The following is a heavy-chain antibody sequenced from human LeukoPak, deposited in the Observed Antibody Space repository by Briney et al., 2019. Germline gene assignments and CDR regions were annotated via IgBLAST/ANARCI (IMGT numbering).Heavy chain of an antibody. V-gene: IGHV3-23*01. CDR2: ISGNGGST. CDR3: AKRSRRLTIVRGVPREDV. J-gene: IGHJ6*02. CDR1: GFTFRSYA. D-gene: IGHD3-10*01. Sequence: GGSLRLSCAASGFTFRSYAMHWVRQAPGKGLEWVSAISGNGGSTYYADSVKGRFTISRDNSKNTVYLEMSSLRAEDTAVYYCAKRSRRLTIVRGVPREDVWGQGTTVTVSS.